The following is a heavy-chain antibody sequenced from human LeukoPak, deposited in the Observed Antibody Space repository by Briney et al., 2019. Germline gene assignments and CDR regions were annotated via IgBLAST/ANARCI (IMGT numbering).Heavy chain of an antibody. Sequence: PGGSLRLSCAASGFTVSSNYMSWVRQAPRKGLEWVSVIYSGGSTYYADSVKGRFTISRDNSKNTLYLQMNSLRAEDTAVYYCAREVAGYYYYMDVWGKGTTVTISS. CDR2: IYSGGST. CDR3: AREVAGYYYYMDV. V-gene: IGHV3-53*01. J-gene: IGHJ6*03. CDR1: GFTVSSNY. D-gene: IGHD6-19*01.